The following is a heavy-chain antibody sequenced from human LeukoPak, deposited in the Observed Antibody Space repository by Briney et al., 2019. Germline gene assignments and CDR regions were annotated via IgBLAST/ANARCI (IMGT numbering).Heavy chain of an antibody. Sequence: ASVKVSCKASGYSFTGYYTHWVRQAPGQGLEWMGWIHPNNGGTSYAQKFQGRVTMTRDTSISTAYMELSSLRSDDTAMYYCAREISAVYYYWGQGTLVTVSS. V-gene: IGHV1-2*02. CDR2: IHPNNGGT. CDR1: GYSFTGYY. CDR3: AREISAVYYY. J-gene: IGHJ4*02. D-gene: IGHD6-13*01.